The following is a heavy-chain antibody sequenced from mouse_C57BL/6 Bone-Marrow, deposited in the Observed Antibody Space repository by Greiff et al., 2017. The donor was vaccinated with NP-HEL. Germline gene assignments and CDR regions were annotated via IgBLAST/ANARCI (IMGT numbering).Heavy chain of an antibody. CDR1: GFTFSSYA. V-gene: IGHV5-4*01. J-gene: IGHJ3*01. CDR3: AREAWFAY. Sequence: EVMLVESGGGLVKPGGSLKLSCAASGFTFSSYAMSWVRQTPEKRLEWVATISDGGSYTYYPDNVKGRFTISRDNAKNNLYLQMRHLKSEDTAMYYCAREAWFAYWGQGTLVTVSA. CDR2: ISDGGSYT.